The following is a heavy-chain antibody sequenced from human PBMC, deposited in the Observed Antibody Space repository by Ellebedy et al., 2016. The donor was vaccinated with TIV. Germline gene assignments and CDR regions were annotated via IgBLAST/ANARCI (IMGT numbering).Heavy chain of an antibody. Sequence: GGSLRLSCAASGFTFSSYGMHWVRQAPGKGLEWVAVIWYDGYSKYYADSVKGRFTISRDNSKNTLYLQMNSLRAEDTAVYYCAGIIGYSNDFLDSDYWGQGTLVTVSS. CDR2: IWYDGYSK. CDR1: GFTFSSYG. CDR3: AGIIGYSNDFLDSDY. V-gene: IGHV3-33*01. D-gene: IGHD5-18*01. J-gene: IGHJ4*02.